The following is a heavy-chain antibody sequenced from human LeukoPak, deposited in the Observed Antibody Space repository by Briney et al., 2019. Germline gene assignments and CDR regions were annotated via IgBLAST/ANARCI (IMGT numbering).Heavy chain of an antibody. Sequence: SETLSLTCTVSGGSISSYYWSWIRQPPGKGLEWIGYIYYSGSTNYNPSLKSRVTISVDTSKNQFSLKLSPVTAADTAVYYCARQLVMDSSNWFDPWGQGTLVTVSS. D-gene: IGHD3-9*01. CDR2: IYYSGST. V-gene: IGHV4-59*08. J-gene: IGHJ5*02. CDR3: ARQLVMDSSNWFDP. CDR1: GGSISSYY.